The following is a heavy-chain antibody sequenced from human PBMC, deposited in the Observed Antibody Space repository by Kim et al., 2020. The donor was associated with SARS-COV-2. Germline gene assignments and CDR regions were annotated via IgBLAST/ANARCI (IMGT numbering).Heavy chain of an antibody. CDR3: AREYNLNDVMLPIFDY. Sequence: GGSLRLSCAASGFTFSDYYMSWIRQAPGKGLEWVSYINSSGSIIYYADSVKGRFTISRDNAKNSLYLQMNSLRAEDTAVYYCAREYNLNDVMLPIFDYWGQGTLVTVSS. D-gene: IGHD1-1*01. CDR2: INSSGSII. V-gene: IGHV3-11*01. CDR1: GFTFSDYY. J-gene: IGHJ4*02.